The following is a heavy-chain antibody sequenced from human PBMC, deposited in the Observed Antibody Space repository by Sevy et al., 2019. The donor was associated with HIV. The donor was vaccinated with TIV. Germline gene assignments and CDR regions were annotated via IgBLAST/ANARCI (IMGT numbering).Heavy chain of an antibody. CDR1: GDSISSSSYY. CDR2: ISYSGNT. CDR3: ARSNPYYDFWSGYMTSGYFDF. V-gene: IGHV4-39*01. J-gene: IGHJ4*02. D-gene: IGHD3-3*01. Sequence: SETSLTCIVSGDSISSSSYYWGWIRQPPGKGLEWIASISYSGNTYYNPSLKSRTTMSIDTSKNQFFLTLNSVTAPDAAVYYCARSNPYYDFWSGYMTSGYFDFWGPGTLVTVSS.